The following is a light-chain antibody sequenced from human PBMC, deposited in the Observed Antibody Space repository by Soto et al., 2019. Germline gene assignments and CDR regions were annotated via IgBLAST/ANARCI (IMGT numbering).Light chain of an antibody. CDR1: SSDVGGYNL. J-gene: IGLJ1*01. V-gene: IGLV2-11*01. CDR2: DVS. Sequence: QSVLTQPRSVSGSPGQSVTISCTGTSSDVGGYNLVSWYQQHPGKAPKLMIYDVSKRPSGVPDRFSGSKSGNTASLTISGLQAEDEDDYYCYSYAGSYTFYVFGTGTKVTVL. CDR3: YSYAGSYTFYV.